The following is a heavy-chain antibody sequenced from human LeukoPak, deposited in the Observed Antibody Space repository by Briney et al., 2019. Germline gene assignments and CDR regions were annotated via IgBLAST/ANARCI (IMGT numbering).Heavy chain of an antibody. D-gene: IGHD3-10*01. CDR3: ARSDGYGLVGI. CDR1: GGSISSYY. V-gene: IGHV4-59*12. Sequence: SETLSLTCTVSGGSISSYYWSWIRQPPGKGLEWIGYIYYSGSTNYNPSLKSRVTISVDMSKNQFSLKLRSVTAADTAVYYCARSDGYGLVGIWGQGTMVTVSS. CDR2: IYYSGST. J-gene: IGHJ3*02.